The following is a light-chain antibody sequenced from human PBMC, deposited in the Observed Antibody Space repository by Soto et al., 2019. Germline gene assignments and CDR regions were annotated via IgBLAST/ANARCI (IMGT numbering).Light chain of an antibody. Sequence: EIQMTQSPSTLSASVGDRVTITCRASQSISSWLAWYQQKPGKAPKLLIYDASSLESGVPSRFSGRGSGTEFTLTISSLQPDDFATYYCQQYNSYWTFGQGTKV. V-gene: IGKV1-5*01. CDR2: DAS. CDR1: QSISSW. CDR3: QQYNSYWT. J-gene: IGKJ1*01.